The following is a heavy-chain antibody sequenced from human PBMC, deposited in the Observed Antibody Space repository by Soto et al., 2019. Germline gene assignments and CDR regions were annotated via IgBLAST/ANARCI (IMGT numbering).Heavy chain of an antibody. Sequence: QVQLQQWGAGLLKPSETLSLTCAVYGGSFSGYYWSWIRQPPGKGLEWIGEINHSGSTNYNPSLKSRVTISVDTSKSQFSLKLSSVTAADTAVYYCARGLGYKAVAYWGQGTLVTVSS. D-gene: IGHD6-19*01. CDR2: INHSGST. J-gene: IGHJ4*02. CDR3: ARGLGYKAVAY. CDR1: GGSFSGYY. V-gene: IGHV4-34*01.